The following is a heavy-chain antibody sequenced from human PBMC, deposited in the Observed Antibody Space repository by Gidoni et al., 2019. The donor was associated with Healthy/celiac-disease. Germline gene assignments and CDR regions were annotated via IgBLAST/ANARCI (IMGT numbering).Heavy chain of an antibody. CDR3: ARRGGHDFWSGYYRVSHAFDI. J-gene: IGHJ3*02. CDR1: GGSISSYY. D-gene: IGHD3-3*01. Sequence: QVQLQESGPGLVKPSETLSLTCTVSGGSISSYYWSWIRQPPGKGLEWIGYIYYSGSTNYNPSLKSRVTISVDTSKNQFSLKLSSVTAADTAVYYCARRGGHDFWSGYYRVSHAFDIWGQGTMVTVSS. CDR2: IYYSGST. V-gene: IGHV4-59*08.